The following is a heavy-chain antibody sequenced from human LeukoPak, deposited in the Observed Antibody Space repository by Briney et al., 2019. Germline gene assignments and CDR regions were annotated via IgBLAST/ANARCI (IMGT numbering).Heavy chain of an antibody. Sequence: TSQTLSLTCAISGDSVSSNSDAWNWIRQSPSRGLEWQGRTYYRSKWHNDYVISVKCRITINPETSNYQCSLQVKSVTPQHTAVYYFASFAADKPNDSWGQGTLVTVSS. V-gene: IGHV6-1*01. J-gene: IGHJ4*02. CDR3: ASFAADKPNDS. CDR2: TYYRSKWHN. D-gene: IGHD6-13*01. CDR1: GDSVSSNSDA.